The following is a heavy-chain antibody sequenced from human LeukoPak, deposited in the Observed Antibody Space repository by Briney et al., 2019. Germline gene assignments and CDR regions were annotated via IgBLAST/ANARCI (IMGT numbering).Heavy chain of an antibody. CDR1: GGSISSYY. CDR2: IYYSGST. CDR3: ARVSSGYSYGSFDY. V-gene: IGHV4-59*01. Sequence: SETLSLTCTVSGGSISSYYWSWIRQPPGKGLEWIGYIYYSGSTNYNPSLKSRVTISVDTSKNQFSLKLSSVTAADTAVYYCARVSSGYSYGSFDYWGQGTLVTVSS. D-gene: IGHD5-18*01. J-gene: IGHJ4*02.